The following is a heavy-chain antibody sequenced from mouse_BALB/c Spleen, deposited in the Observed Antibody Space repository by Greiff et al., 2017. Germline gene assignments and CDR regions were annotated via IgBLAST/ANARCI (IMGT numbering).Heavy chain of an antibody. CDR3: TRSGGNYVGAHYYAMDY. D-gene: IGHD2-1*01. Sequence: QVQLQQPGAELVKPGASVKLSCKASGYTFTSYYMYWVKLRPGQGLEWIGGINPSNGGTNFNEKFKSKATLTVDKSSSTAYMQLSSLTSEDSAVYYCTRSGGNYVGAHYYAMDYWGQGTSVTVSS. V-gene: IGHV1S81*02. CDR2: INPSNGGT. CDR1: GYTFTSYY. J-gene: IGHJ4*01.